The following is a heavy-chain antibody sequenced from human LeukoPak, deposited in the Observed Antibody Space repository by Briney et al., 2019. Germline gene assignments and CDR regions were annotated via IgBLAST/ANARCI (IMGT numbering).Heavy chain of an antibody. CDR3: ARDRTPYYDSSGYPDAFDI. CDR2: ISSSSSTI. D-gene: IGHD3-22*01. V-gene: IGHV3-48*01. Sequence: GGSLRLSCAASGFTFSSYSMNWVRQAPGKGLEWVSYISSSSSTIYYADSVKGRFTISRDNAKNSLYLQMNSLRAEDTAVYYCARDRTPYYDSSGYPDAFDIWGQGTMVTVSS. CDR1: GFTFSSYS. J-gene: IGHJ3*02.